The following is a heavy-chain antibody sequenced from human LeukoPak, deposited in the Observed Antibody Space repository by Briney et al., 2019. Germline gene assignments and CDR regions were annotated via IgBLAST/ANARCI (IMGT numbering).Heavy chain of an antibody. CDR1: GYSITSGYY. V-gene: IGHV4-38-2*01. D-gene: IGHD2-2*01. CDR3: ARLYLRDHCSSTSCYGLYFDY. CDR2: IYHSGST. Sequence: SETLSLTCAVSGYSITSGYYWGWIRQPPGKGLEWIGSIYHSGSTYYNPSLKTRVTISVDTSRNQFSLKLSSVTAADTAVYYCARLYLRDHCSSTSCYGLYFDYWGQGTLVTVSS. J-gene: IGHJ4*02.